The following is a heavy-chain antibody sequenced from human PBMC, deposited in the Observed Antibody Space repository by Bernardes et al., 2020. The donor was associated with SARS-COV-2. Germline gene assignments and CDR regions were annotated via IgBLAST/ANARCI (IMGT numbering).Heavy chain of an antibody. CDR2: INGDGSST. J-gene: IGHJ4*02. CDR3: ARESSLGGTYFVDF. CDR1: GFTFSSYW. Sequence: GSLRLSCAASGFTFSSYWMQWVRPAPGKGLVWVSRINGDGSSTRYADSVKGRFTISRDNAKNTLFLQLDSLRAEDAAVYYCARESSLGGTYFVDFWGQGTLLTVSS. D-gene: IGHD1-26*01. V-gene: IGHV3-74*01.